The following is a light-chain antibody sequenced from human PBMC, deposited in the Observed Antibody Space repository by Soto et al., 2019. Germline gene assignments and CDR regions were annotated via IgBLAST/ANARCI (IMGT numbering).Light chain of an antibody. V-gene: IGLV2-14*01. CDR2: DVT. J-gene: IGLJ3*02. Sequence: QSALTQPASVSGSPGQSITISCTGTSSDVGDYNYVSWYQHHPGKAPKLVIYDVTNRPSGVSNRFSGSKSGNTASLTISGLQAEDEADYYCSSYTSSTTLVFGGGTKVTVL. CDR3: SSYTSSTTLV. CDR1: SSDVGDYNY.